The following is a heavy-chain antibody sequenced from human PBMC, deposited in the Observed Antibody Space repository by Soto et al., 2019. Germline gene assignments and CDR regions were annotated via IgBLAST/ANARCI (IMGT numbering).Heavy chain of an antibody. J-gene: IGHJ5*02. CDR1: GGSISSYY. CDR3: ARSDPYSSSSDWFDP. CDR2: IYYSGST. Sequence: PSETLSLTCTVSGGSISSYYWSWIRQPPGKGLEWIGYIYYSGSTNYNPSLKSRVTISVDTSKNQFSLKLSSVTAADTAVYYCARSDPYSSSSDWFDPWGQGTLVTVSS. V-gene: IGHV4-59*01. D-gene: IGHD6-6*01.